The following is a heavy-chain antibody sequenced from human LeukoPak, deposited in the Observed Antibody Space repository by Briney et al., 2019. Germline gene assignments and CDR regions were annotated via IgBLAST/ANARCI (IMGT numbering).Heavy chain of an antibody. V-gene: IGHV3-48*01. Sequence: GGSLRLSCAASRFTFSSYSMNWVRQAPGKGLEWVSSISSSSSTIYYADSVKGRFTISRDNAKNSLYLQMNSLGAEDTAVYYCAKYGATAGTNYFDYWGQGTLVTVSS. CDR1: RFTFSSYS. J-gene: IGHJ4*02. D-gene: IGHD6-13*01. CDR3: AKYGATAGTNYFDY. CDR2: ISSSSSTI.